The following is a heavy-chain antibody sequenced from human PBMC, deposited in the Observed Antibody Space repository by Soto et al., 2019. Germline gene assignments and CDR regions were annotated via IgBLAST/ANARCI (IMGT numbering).Heavy chain of an antibody. CDR3: AKRLGRELDY. D-gene: IGHD1-1*01. V-gene: IGHV3-23*01. Sequence: GGSLRLSCAASGFTFSSCAMIWVRQAPGKGLEWVSAISDSGGITFYADSVKGRFTISRDNSRNTLYLQMDSLSAEDSAIYYCAKRLGRELDYWGQGALVTVSS. CDR1: GFTFSSCA. J-gene: IGHJ4*02. CDR2: ISDSGGIT.